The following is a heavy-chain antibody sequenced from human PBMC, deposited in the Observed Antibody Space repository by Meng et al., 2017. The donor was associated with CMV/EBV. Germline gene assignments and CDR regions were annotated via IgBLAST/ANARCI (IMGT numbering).Heavy chain of an antibody. J-gene: IGHJ6*02. D-gene: IGHD1-26*01. CDR2: INLWNGKI. CDR3: ARAYVSQWVYYYYGMDV. V-gene: IGHV1-18*01. CDR1: GYTFNKHG. Sequence: ASVKVSCKASGYTFNKHGINWVRQAPGQGLEWMGWINLWNGKIESAQKFQGRITLTRDTSISTAYMELSRLRADDTAVYYCARAYVSQWVYYYYGMDVWGQGTTVTVSS.